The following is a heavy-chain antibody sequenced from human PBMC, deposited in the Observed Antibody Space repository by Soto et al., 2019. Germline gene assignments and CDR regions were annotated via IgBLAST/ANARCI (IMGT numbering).Heavy chain of an antibody. CDR1: GGSINNDDFY. CDR3: ARMSYYYDKWYFDL. D-gene: IGHD3-22*01. J-gene: IGHJ2*01. Sequence: RLCRTGRVSGGSINNDDFYWSWLRQTPGKGLQWIGYVYYSGSSDCIPSLKSRLSMSIDKSKNQFTLKLSSVTAADTDIYYCARMSYYYDKWYFDLWGRGTLVTVYS. V-gene: IGHV4-30-4*01. CDR2: VYYSGSS.